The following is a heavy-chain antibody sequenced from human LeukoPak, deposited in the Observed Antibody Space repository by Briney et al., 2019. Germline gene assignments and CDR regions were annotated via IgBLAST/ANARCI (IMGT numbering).Heavy chain of an antibody. V-gene: IGHV3-7*01. CDR3: ARADIVVVVAFDY. D-gene: IGHD2-15*01. Sequence: PGRSLRLSCAASGFTFSSYWMSWVRQAPGKGLEWVANIKQDGSEKYYVDSVKGRFTISRDNAKNSLYLQMNSLRAEDTAVYYCARADIVVVVAFDYWGQGTLVTVSS. J-gene: IGHJ4*02. CDR1: GFTFSSYW. CDR2: IKQDGSEK.